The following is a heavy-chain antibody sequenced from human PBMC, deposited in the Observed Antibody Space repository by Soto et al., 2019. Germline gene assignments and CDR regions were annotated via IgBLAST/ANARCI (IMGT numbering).Heavy chain of an antibody. D-gene: IGHD3-3*01. Sequence: SETLSLTCTVSGGSISSGGYYWSWIRQHPGKGLEWIGYIYYSGSTYYNPSLKSRVTISVDTSKNQFSLKLSSVTAADTAVYYCARSYDFWSGYRKYNWFDPWGQGTLVTVSS. CDR1: GGSISSGGYY. V-gene: IGHV4-31*03. J-gene: IGHJ5*02. CDR3: ARSYDFWSGYRKYNWFDP. CDR2: IYYSGST.